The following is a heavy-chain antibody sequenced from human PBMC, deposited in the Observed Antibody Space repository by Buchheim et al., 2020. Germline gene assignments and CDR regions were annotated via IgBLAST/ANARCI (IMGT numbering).Heavy chain of an antibody. Sequence: QVQLVESGGGLVKPGGSLRLSCAASGFTFSDYYMSWIRQAPGKGLEWVSSISSSGSTIYYADSVKGRFTISRDTAKNSLYLQMNSLRAEDTAVYYCARDLYYDYVWGSYGTQPTDYWGQGTL. V-gene: IGHV3-11*01. CDR3: ARDLYYDYVWGSYGTQPTDY. CDR2: ISSSGSTI. J-gene: IGHJ4*02. CDR1: GFTFSDYY. D-gene: IGHD3-16*01.